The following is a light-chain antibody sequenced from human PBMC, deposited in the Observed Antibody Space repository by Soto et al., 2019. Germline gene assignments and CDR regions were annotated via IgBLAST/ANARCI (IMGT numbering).Light chain of an antibody. CDR1: QSVSSN. CDR3: QHYFNWPYT. J-gene: IGKJ2*01. Sequence: THSHGTPPLPSEERATLSCRASQSVSSNLAWYQQKPGQAPRLLIYGASTRATGIPARFSGSGSGTEFTLTTSNLQSEDFALYYCQHYFNWPYTFGQGTKVDIK. CDR2: GAS. V-gene: IGKV3-15*01.